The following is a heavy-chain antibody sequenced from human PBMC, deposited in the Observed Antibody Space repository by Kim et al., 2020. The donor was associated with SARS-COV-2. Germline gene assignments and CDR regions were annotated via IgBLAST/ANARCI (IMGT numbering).Heavy chain of an antibody. CDR3: ARVNDKYSSGWYWVY. J-gene: IGHJ4*02. V-gene: IGHV4-34*01. D-gene: IGHD6-19*01. CDR1: GGSFSGYY. CDR2: INHSGST. Sequence: SETLSLTCAVYGGSFSGYYWSWIRQPPGKGLEWIGEINHSGSTNYNPSLKSRVTISVDTSKNQFSLKLSSVTAADTAVYYCARVNDKYSSGWYWVYWGQGTLVTVS.